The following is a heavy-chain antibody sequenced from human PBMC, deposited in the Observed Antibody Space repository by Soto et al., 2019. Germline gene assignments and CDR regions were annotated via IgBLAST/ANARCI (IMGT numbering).Heavy chain of an antibody. J-gene: IGHJ4*02. CDR1: GGSVSSGSYY. CDR2: IYYSGST. Sequence: QVQLQESGPGLVKPSETLSLTCTVSGGSVSSGSYYWSWIRQPPGKGLEWIGYIYYSGSTKYNPSLKRRVTISVDTSKNQFSPKLSSVTAADTAVYYCARAGLGDGSDYWGQGTLVTVSS. CDR3: ARAGLGDGSDY. V-gene: IGHV4-61*01. D-gene: IGHD1-26*01.